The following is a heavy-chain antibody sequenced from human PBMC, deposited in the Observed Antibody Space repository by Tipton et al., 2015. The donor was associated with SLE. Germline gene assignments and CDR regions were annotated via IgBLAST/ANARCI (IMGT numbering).Heavy chain of an antibody. J-gene: IGHJ4*02. CDR2: IYHSGST. V-gene: IGHV4-38-2*02. CDR3: ARDQGNWGAFDY. D-gene: IGHD7-27*01. Sequence: TLSITCAVSGYSISSGYYWGWVRQPPGKGLEWIGSIYHSGSTNYNPSLKSRVTISVDTSKNQFSLKLSSVTAADTAVYYCARDQGNWGAFDYWGQGTLVTVSS. CDR1: GYSISSGYY.